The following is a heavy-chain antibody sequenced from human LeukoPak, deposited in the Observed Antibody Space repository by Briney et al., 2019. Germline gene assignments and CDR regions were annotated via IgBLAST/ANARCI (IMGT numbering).Heavy chain of an antibody. V-gene: IGHV3-33*01. CDR1: GFTFSSYG. D-gene: IGHD6-19*01. CDR3: ARDGYSSGWNWFDP. Sequence: GGSLRLSCAASGFTFSSYGMHWVRQAPGKGLEWVAVIWYDGSSKYYADSVKGRFTISRGNSKNTLYLQMNSLRAEDTAMYYCARDGYSSGWNWFDPWGQGTLVTVSS. CDR2: IWYDGSSK. J-gene: IGHJ5*02.